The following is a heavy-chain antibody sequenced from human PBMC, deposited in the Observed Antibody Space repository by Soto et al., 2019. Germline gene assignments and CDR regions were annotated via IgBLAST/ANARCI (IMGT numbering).Heavy chain of an antibody. J-gene: IGHJ4*02. CDR3: ARYCSNTNCYMLDY. CDR2: VYSTGST. CDR1: GASVTSAGYY. V-gene: IGHV4-61*08. Sequence: QLQESGPGLVRPSETLSLICTVSGASVTSAGYYWSWIRQPPGKGLEWIGYVYSTGSTIYNSALKSRFTMLLEMPKNQFSLWLDSVTAADTAVYYCARYCSNTNCYMLDYWGQGTLVTASS. D-gene: IGHD2-2*02.